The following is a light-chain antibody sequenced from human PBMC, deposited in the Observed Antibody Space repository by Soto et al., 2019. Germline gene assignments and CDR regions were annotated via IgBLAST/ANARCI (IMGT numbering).Light chain of an antibody. CDR1: QSINSD. Sequence: EIVMTQSPATLSVSPGETTRLSCRASQSINSDVAWYQQKVGQTPRLLIHGASTRATGIAARFSGSGSGTDFTLSISRLEPEDFAVYYCHHYATSSRTFGQGTKVDIK. V-gene: IGKV3D-15*02. CDR2: GAS. CDR3: HHYATSSRT. J-gene: IGKJ1*01.